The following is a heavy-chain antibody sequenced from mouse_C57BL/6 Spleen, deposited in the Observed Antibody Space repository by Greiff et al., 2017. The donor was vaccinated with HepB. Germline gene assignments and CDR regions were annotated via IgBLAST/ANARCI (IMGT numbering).Heavy chain of an antibody. D-gene: IGHD2-4*01. Sequence: VQLQESGAELVKPGASVKISCKASGYAFSSYWMNWVKQRPGKGLEWIGQIYPGDGDTNYNGKFKGKATLTADKSSSTAYMQLSSLTSEDSAVYFCARGGYDYDGYYAMDYWGQGTSVTVSS. CDR1: GYAFSSYW. V-gene: IGHV1-80*01. J-gene: IGHJ4*01. CDR2: IYPGDGDT. CDR3: ARGGYDYDGYYAMDY.